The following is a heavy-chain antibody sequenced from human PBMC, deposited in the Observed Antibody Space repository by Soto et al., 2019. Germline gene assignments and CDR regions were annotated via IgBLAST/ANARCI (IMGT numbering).Heavy chain of an antibody. CDR3: ARARRRYCTNGVCYKGDYYYYGMDV. Sequence: SVKVSGTASGGTLSSYAISWVRQAPGQVLEWMVCFIPIFGTANYAQKFQGRVTITADKSTSTAYMELSSLRSEDTAVYYCARARRRYCTNGVCYKGDYYYYGMDVWGQGTTVTVSS. CDR2: FIPIFGTA. J-gene: IGHJ6*02. CDR1: GGTLSSYA. D-gene: IGHD2-8*01. V-gene: IGHV1-69*06.